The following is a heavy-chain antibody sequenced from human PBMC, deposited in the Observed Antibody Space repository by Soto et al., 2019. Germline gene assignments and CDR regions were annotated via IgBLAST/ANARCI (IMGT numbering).Heavy chain of an antibody. CDR2: ISGSGGST. D-gene: IGHD3-3*01. CDR1: GFTFSSYA. V-gene: IGHV3-23*01. Sequence: GGSLRLSCAASGFTFSSYAMSWVRQAPGKGLEWVSAISGSGGSTYYADSVKGRFTISRDNSMNTLYLQMNSLRAEDTAVYYCAKGNDFWSGYSAFDIWGQGTMVTVSS. J-gene: IGHJ3*02. CDR3: AKGNDFWSGYSAFDI.